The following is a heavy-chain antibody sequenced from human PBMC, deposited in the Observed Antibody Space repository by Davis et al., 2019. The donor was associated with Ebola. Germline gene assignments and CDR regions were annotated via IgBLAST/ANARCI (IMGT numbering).Heavy chain of an antibody. D-gene: IGHD5-12*01. V-gene: IGHV4-59*01. CDR3: ARGEIVVSDAFDI. CDR1: GGSISSNH. Sequence: MPSETLSLTCTVSGGSISSNHWSWIRQPQGKVLELIGYIYYSGSTNYNPSLKSRVTISVDTSKNQFSLKLSSVTAADTAVYYCARGEIVVSDAFDIWGKGTMVTVSS. J-gene: IGHJ3*02. CDR2: IYYSGST.